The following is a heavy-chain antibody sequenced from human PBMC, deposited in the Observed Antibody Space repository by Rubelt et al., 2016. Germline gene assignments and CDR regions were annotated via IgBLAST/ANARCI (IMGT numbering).Heavy chain of an antibody. J-gene: IGHJ4*02. D-gene: IGHD6-13*01. Sequence: QITLKESGPTLVKPTQTLTLTCTFSGFSLSTSGVGVGWIRQPPGKALEWLALIYWDDDKRYSPSLKSRRTITKDTSKNQVVLTMTNMDPVDTAKYYCAHSRIAANFDYWGQGTLVTVSS. CDR2: IYWDDDK. CDR1: GFSLSTSGVG. CDR3: AHSRIAANFDY. V-gene: IGHV2-5*02.